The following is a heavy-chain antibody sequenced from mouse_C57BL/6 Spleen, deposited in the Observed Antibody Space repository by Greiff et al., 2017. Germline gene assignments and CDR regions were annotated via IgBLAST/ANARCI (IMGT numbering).Heavy chain of an antibody. D-gene: IGHD1-1*01. V-gene: IGHV5-17*01. CDR3: AKNPYDGSSYEDAMDY. J-gene: IGHJ4*01. CDR2: ISSGSSTI. Sequence: EVKLVESGGGLVKPGGSLKLSCAASGFTFSDYGMHWVRQAPEKGLEWVAYISSGSSTIYYADTVKGRFTISRDNATNTLFLQMTSLRSEDTAMYYCAKNPYDGSSYEDAMDYWGQGTSVTVSS. CDR1: GFTFSDYG.